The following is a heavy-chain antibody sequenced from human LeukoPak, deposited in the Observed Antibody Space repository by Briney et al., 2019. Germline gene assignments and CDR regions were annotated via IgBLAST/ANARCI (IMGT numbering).Heavy chain of an antibody. Sequence: SETLSLTCTVSGGSISSGGYYWSWIRQPPGKGLEWIGYTYHSGSTYYNPSLKSRVTISVDRSKNQFSLKLSSVTAADTAVYYCARFLTYYYDSSGYSNWFDPWGQGTLVTVSS. CDR3: ARFLTYYYDSSGYSNWFDP. V-gene: IGHV4-30-2*01. CDR1: GGSISSGGYY. J-gene: IGHJ5*02. D-gene: IGHD3-22*01. CDR2: TYHSGST.